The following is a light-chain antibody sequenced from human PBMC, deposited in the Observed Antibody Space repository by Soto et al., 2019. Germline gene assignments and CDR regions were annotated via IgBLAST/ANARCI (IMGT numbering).Light chain of an antibody. CDR1: SSDVGGYNY. J-gene: IGLJ2*01. CDR2: EVS. Sequence: QSALTQPPSASGSPGQSFTISCTGTSSDVGGYNYVSWYQQHPGKAPKLMIYEVSKRPSGVPDRFSGSKSGNTASLTVSGLQAEDEADYYCSSYASSNNVVFGGGTKLTVL. CDR3: SSYASSNNVV. V-gene: IGLV2-8*01.